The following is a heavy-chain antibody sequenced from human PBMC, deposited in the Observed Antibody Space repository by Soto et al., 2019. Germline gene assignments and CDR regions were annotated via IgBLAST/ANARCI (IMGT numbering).Heavy chain of an antibody. V-gene: IGHV3-7*01. J-gene: IGHJ4*02. CDR3: ARWTVVYYFDY. D-gene: IGHD3-22*01. CDR1: GFTFSSYW. CDR2: IKQDGSEK. Sequence: EVQLVESGGGLVQPGGSLRLSCAASGFTFSSYWMSWVRQAPGKGLEWVANIKQDGSEKYYVDSVKGRFTISRDNAKNSLYLQMNSLRDEDTAVYYCARWTVVYYFDYWGQGTLVTVSS.